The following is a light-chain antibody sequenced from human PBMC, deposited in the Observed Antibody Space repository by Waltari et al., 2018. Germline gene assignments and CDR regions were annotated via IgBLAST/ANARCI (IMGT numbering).Light chain of an antibody. CDR3: QSYDFSMSAL. CDR1: ASNIGAGFD. V-gene: IGLV1-40*01. CDR2: GFT. J-gene: IGLJ3*02. Sequence: QSVLTQPPSVSGAPGQRVTISCTGSASNIGAGFDVHWYQQFPGTAPKLLIYGFTNRPTGVPGRFSGSQSGTSAFLAITGLHAEDEADYYCQSYDFSMSALFGGGTKLTVL.